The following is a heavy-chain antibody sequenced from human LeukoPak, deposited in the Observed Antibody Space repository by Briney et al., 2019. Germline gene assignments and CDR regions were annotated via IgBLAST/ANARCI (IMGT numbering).Heavy chain of an antibody. Sequence: PGGSLRLSCAASGFPFSNAWMSWVRQAPGKGLEWVCRIKSKTDGGNTDYAAPVQGRFSISRDDSENTLYLQMNGLNTEDTAVYYCSTVSPYYGSGTTSRDSWGQGTLVVVSS. D-gene: IGHD3-10*01. V-gene: IGHV3-15*01. CDR3: STVSPYYGSGTTSRDS. CDR2: IKSKTDGGNT. J-gene: IGHJ4*02. CDR1: GFPFSNAW.